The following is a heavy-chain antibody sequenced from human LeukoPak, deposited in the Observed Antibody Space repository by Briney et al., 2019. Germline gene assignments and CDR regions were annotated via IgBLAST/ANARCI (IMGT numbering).Heavy chain of an antibody. CDR1: GFRFDDYG. Sequence: TGGSLRLSCAASGFRFDDYGMTWVRQGPGKGLEWVSGINWNGYSTGYAESVRGRFTISRDNAKSTAYLQLNSLRPEDTALYYCVRDLRTDYAFDSWDQGTLVTVSS. CDR3: VRDLRTDYAFDS. J-gene: IGHJ4*02. V-gene: IGHV3-20*04. D-gene: IGHD4/OR15-4a*01. CDR2: INWNGYST.